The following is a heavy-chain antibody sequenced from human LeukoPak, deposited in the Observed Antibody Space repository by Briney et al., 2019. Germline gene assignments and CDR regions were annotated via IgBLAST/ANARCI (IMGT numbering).Heavy chain of an antibody. CDR1: GFTFSSYG. D-gene: IGHD3-3*01. J-gene: IGHJ4*02. Sequence: GGSLRLSCAASGFTFSSYGMHWVRQAPGKGLEWVAVIWYDGSNKYYADSVKGRFTISRDNSKNTLYLQMNSLRAEDTDVYYCARDLYDFWSNTYYFDYWGQGTLVTVSS. CDR2: IWYDGSNK. V-gene: IGHV3-33*01. CDR3: ARDLYDFWSNTYYFDY.